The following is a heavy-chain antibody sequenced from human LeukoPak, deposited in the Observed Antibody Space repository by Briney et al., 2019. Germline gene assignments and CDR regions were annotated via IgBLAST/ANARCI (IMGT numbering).Heavy chain of an antibody. CDR2: INPNSGDT. CDR3: ARDFASSWPFDY. V-gene: IGHV1-2*06. CDR1: GYTFTGYY. D-gene: IGHD6-13*01. Sequence: ASVKVSRKASGYTFTGYYMHWVRQAPGQGLEWMGRINPNSGDTNYAQKFQGRVTMTRDTSITTAYMELNRLRSDDTAVYYCARDFASSWPFDYWGQGTLGTVSS. J-gene: IGHJ4*02.